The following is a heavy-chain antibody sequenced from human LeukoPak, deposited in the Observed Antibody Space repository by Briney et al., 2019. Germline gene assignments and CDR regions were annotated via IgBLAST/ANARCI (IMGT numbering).Heavy chain of an antibody. CDR2: IYYSGST. Sequence: PSETLSLTCAVSGDSISNYCWSWIRQPPGKGLEWIGYIYYSGSTNYNPSLKSRVTISVDTSKNQFSLKLSSVTAADTAVYYCARETSQKGAHYMDVWGKGTTVTISS. CDR3: ARETSQKGAHYMDV. CDR1: GDSISNYC. J-gene: IGHJ6*03. V-gene: IGHV4-59*01. D-gene: IGHD3-16*01.